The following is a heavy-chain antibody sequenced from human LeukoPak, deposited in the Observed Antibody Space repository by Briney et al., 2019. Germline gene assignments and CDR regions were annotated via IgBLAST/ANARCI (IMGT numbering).Heavy chain of an antibody. Sequence: GGSLRPSCAASGFTFSSYEMNWVRQAPGKGLEWVSYISSSGSTIYYADSVKGRFTISRDNAKNSLYLQMNSLRAEDTAVYYCARAGYCSGGSCYSGRLYAFDIWGQGTMVTVSS. CDR3: ARAGYCSGGSCYSGRLYAFDI. D-gene: IGHD2-15*01. CDR2: ISSSGSTI. J-gene: IGHJ3*02. V-gene: IGHV3-48*03. CDR1: GFTFSSYE.